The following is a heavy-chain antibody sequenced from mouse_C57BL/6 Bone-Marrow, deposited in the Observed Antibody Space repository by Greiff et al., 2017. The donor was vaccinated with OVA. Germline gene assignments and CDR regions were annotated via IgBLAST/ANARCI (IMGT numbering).Heavy chain of an antibody. CDR2: IRNKANGYTT. CDR3: EGSFYYSY. D-gene: IGHD1-1*01. V-gene: IGHV7-3*01. Sequence: EVHLVESGGGLVQPGGSLSLSCAASGFTFTDYYMSWVRQPPGKALEWFGFIRNKANGYTTEYSASVKGRFTISRDNSQSILYLQMNDLRTEDSATYYCEGSFYYSYWGQGTSVTVSA. J-gene: IGHJ4*01. CDR1: GFTFTDYY.